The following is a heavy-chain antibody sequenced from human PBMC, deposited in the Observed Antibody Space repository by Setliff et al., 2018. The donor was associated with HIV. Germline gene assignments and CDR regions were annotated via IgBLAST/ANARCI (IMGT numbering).Heavy chain of an antibody. Sequence: GASVKVSCKTSGGTFSSYAISWVRQAPGQGLEWMGGIIPVFGTTNYAQKFQGRVTITADESMTTAYMELSSLRSEDTAVYYCASAYDYYMDVWGKGTTVTVSS. V-gene: IGHV1-69*13. CDR2: IIPVFGTT. CDR1: GGTFSSYA. J-gene: IGHJ6*03. CDR3: ASAYDYYMDV.